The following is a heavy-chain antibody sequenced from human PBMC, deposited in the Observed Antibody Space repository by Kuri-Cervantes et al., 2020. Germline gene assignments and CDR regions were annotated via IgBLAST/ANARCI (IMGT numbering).Heavy chain of an antibody. D-gene: IGHD3-10*01. V-gene: IGHV3-23*01. Sequence: GESLKISCVTSGFIFSNYGMSWVRQAPGKGLERVAAIIGSGDAAFHADSVKGRFTISRDNSRNTLYLQMNSLRDEDTAVYYCARGPPQELWFGEGYYFDYWGQGTLVTVSS. CDR2: IIGSGDAA. CDR3: ARGPPQELWFGEGYYFDY. CDR1: GFIFSNYG. J-gene: IGHJ4*02.